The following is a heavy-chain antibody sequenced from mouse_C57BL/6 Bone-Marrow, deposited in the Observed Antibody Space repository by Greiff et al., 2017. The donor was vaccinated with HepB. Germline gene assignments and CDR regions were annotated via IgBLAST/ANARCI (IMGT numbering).Heavy chain of an antibody. D-gene: IGHD2-4*01. CDR2: ISSGSSTI. V-gene: IGHV5-17*01. J-gene: IGHJ4*01. CDR1: GFTFSDYG. Sequence: EVMLVESGGGLVKPGGSLKLSCAASGFTFSDYGMHWVRQAPEKGLEWVAYISSGSSTIYYADTVKGRFTISRDNAKNTLFLQMTSLRSEDTAMYYCARRIYDYDGPYAMDYWGQGTSVTVSS. CDR3: ARRIYDYDGPYAMDY.